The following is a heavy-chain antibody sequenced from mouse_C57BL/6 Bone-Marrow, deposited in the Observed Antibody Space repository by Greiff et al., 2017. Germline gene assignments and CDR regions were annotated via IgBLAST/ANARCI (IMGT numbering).Heavy chain of an antibody. V-gene: IGHV1-26*01. CDR3: AVITTARYWYFDV. CDR2: INPNNGGT. D-gene: IGHD1-1*01. CDR1: GYTFTDYY. Sequence: EVQLQQSGPELVKPGASVKLSCKASGYTFTDYYMNWVKQSHGKSLEWIGDINPNNGGTSYNQKFKGKATLTVDKSSSTAYMALRSLTSEDSAVYYCAVITTARYWYFDVWGTGTTVTVSS. J-gene: IGHJ1*03.